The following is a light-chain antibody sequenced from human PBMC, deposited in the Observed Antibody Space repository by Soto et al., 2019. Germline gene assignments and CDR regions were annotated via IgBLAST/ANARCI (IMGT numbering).Light chain of an antibody. CDR2: KAT. Sequence: DIQMTQSPSTLSASVGDRVTITCRASQTISSWVAWYQQKPGKAPELLIYKATSLESGVPSRFSCSGSGTEFTLTISSLLPDDFAPYYCQQYNTYFSLTFGGGTKVDIK. CDR1: QTISSW. V-gene: IGKV1-5*03. CDR3: QQYNTYFSLT. J-gene: IGKJ4*01.